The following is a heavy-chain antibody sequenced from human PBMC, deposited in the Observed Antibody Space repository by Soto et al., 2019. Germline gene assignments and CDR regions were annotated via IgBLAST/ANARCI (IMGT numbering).Heavy chain of an antibody. CDR3: AKDSSGWYDGMDV. CDR1: GFTFSSHA. Sequence: PGGSLRLSCAAAGFTFSSHAMSWVRQAPGKGLEWVSAISGSGGSTYYADSVKGRFTISRENSKNTLYLQMNSLRAEDTAVYYCAKDSSGWYDGMDVWGQGTTVTVSS. CDR2: ISGSGGST. D-gene: IGHD6-19*01. V-gene: IGHV3-23*01. J-gene: IGHJ6*02.